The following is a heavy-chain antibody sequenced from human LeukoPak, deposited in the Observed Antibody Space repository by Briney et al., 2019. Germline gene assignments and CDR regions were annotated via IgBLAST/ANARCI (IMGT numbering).Heavy chain of an antibody. CDR2: IYYSGST. CDR1: GSSISSYY. V-gene: IGHV4-59*01. J-gene: IGHJ4*02. Sequence: SETLSLTCTVSGSSISSYYWSWIRQPPGKGLEWIGYIYYSGSTNYNPSLKSRVTISVDTSKNQFSLKLSSVTAADTAVYYCARDPGGGTYYYDSSGYYDYWGQGTLVTVSS. CDR3: ARDPGGGTYYYDSSGYYDY. D-gene: IGHD3-22*01.